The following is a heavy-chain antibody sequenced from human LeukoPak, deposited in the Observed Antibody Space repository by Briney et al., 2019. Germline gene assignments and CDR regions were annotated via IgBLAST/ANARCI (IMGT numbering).Heavy chain of an antibody. Sequence: GGSLRLSCAASGFTFSSYAMSWVRQAPGKGLEWVSYISSSSSTIYYADSVKGRFTISRDNAKNSLYLQMNSLRAEDTAVYYCARDRAVKAAAGHSSLDYWGQGTLVTVSS. CDR2: ISSSSSTI. V-gene: IGHV3-48*01. J-gene: IGHJ4*02. CDR3: ARDRAVKAAAGHSSLDY. CDR1: GFTFSSYA. D-gene: IGHD6-13*01.